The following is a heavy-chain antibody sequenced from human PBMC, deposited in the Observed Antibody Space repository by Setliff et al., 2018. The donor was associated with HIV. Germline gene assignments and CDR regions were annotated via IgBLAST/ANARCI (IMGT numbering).Heavy chain of an antibody. D-gene: IGHD1-1*01. CDR2: FHYSGST. V-gene: IGHV4-39*01. Sequence: PSETLSLTCTVSGGSISSTTYYWGWIRQPPGKGLEWIGSFHYSGSTSYNPSLKSRVAISVDTSKSQFSLKMTSVTAADTAVYYCARGTGFNNWFDPWGQGTLVTVSS. J-gene: IGHJ5*02. CDR3: ARGTGFNNWFDP. CDR1: GGSISSTTYY.